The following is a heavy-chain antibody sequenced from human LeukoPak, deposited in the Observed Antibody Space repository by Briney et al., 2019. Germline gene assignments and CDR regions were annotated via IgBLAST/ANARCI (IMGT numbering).Heavy chain of an antibody. CDR1: GYSISSGYY. Sequence: SETLSLTCAVSGYSISSGYYWGWLRQPPGKGLEWIGNIYHSGSTYYNPSLKSRVTISVDTSKNQFSLKLSSVTAADTAVYYCARVQAYGGKGYFDYWGQGTLVTVSS. J-gene: IGHJ4*02. CDR2: IYHSGST. CDR3: ARVQAYGGKGYFDY. D-gene: IGHD4-23*01. V-gene: IGHV4-38-2*01.